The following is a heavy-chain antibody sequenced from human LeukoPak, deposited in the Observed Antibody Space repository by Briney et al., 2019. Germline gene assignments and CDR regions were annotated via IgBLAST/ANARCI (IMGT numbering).Heavy chain of an antibody. J-gene: IGHJ4*02. CDR2: ICTAGDT. D-gene: IGHD4-17*01. V-gene: IGHV3-13*01. CDR3: ARGRHNGDYWFDY. Sequence: GGSLRLSCAASGFTFSSYDMHWVRQATGKGLEWVSAICTAGDTYYPGSVKGRFTISIENAKNSLYLQMNSLRAGDTAVYYCARGRHNGDYWFDYWGQGTLVTVSS. CDR1: GFTFSSYD.